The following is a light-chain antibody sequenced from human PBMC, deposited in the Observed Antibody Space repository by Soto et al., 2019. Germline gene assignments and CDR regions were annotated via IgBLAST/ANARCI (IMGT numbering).Light chain of an antibody. CDR1: SSDDGDYDY. V-gene: IGLV2-8*01. Sequence: QSALTQPPSASGSPGQSVTISCTGTSSDDGDYDYVSWYQHHPGKAPRLMIYEVTKRPSGVPHRFSGSKSGNTASLTVSGLQAEDEADYYCSSYAGSNNLVFGGGTKLTVL. CDR3: SSYAGSNNLV. CDR2: EVT. J-gene: IGLJ2*01.